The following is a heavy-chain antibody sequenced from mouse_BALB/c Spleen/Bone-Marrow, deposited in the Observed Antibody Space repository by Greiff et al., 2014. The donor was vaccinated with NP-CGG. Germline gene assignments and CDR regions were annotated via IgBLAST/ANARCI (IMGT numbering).Heavy chain of an antibody. CDR1: GYSFPSYW. CDR2: IYPGNSDT. D-gene: IGHD2-2*01. J-gene: IGHJ4*01. Sequence: VPLTESGTVLARPGASVKMSCKASGYSFPSYWMPWVKQRPGPGLEWIGAIYPGNSDTSYNQKFKGKAKLTAVTSASTAYMELSSLTNEDSAVYYCTNGYDYYAMDYWGQGTSVTVSS. CDR3: TNGYDYYAMDY. V-gene: IGHV1-5*01.